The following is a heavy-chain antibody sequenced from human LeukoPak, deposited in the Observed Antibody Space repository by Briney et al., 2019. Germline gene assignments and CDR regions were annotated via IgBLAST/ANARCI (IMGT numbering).Heavy chain of an antibody. V-gene: IGHV4-38-2*01. D-gene: IGHD3-22*01. CDR1: GYSISSGYY. Sequence: SETLSLTCAGSGYSISSGYYWGWIRQPPGKGVEWIGSIYHSGSTYYNPSLKSRVTISVDTSKNQFSLKLSSVTAADTAVYYCASTMMPKDAFDIWGQGTMVTVSS. J-gene: IGHJ3*02. CDR2: IYHSGST. CDR3: ASTMMPKDAFDI.